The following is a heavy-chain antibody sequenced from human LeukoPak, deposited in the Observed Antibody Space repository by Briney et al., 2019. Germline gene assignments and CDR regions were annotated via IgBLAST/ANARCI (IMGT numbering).Heavy chain of an antibody. CDR3: ARGGYYDSSGYYGYFDY. D-gene: IGHD3-22*01. CDR1: RGTFSSYA. J-gene: IGHJ4*02. CDR2: IIPIFGTA. Sequence: SVKVSCKASRGTFSSYAISWVRQAPGQGLEWMGGIIPIFGTANYAQKFQGRVTITADESTSTAYMELSSLRSEDTAVYYCARGGYYDSSGYYGYFDYWGQGTLVTVSS. V-gene: IGHV1-69*13.